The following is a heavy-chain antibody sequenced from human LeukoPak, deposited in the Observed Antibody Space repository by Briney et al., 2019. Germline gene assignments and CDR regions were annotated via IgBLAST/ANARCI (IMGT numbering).Heavy chain of an antibody. Sequence: PLASVKVSCKASGYTFTNYYIHWMRQAPGQGLEWMGWINPNSGDTKYAQMFQGWVTMTRDTPISTAYMELTRLKSDDTAVYYCARDGGLEDYGGTNGMDVWGQGTTVTVSS. J-gene: IGHJ6*02. CDR2: INPNSGDT. CDR1: GYTFTNYY. D-gene: IGHD4-23*01. CDR3: ARDGGLEDYGGTNGMDV. V-gene: IGHV1-2*04.